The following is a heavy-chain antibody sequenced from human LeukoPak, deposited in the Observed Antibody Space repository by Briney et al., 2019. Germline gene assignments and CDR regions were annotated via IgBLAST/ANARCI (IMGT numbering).Heavy chain of an antibody. D-gene: IGHD5-18*01. V-gene: IGHV4-4*02. Sequence: SGTLSLTCAVSGGSIINSNWWSWVRQPPGKGLEWIGEIDHSGSTSYNPSLKSRVTMSVDRSQNQFSLRLSTVTAADTAVYYCARGGYRNGLNKLDYWGQGTLVTVSS. CDR2: IDHSGST. CDR3: ARGGYRNGLNKLDY. CDR1: GGSIINSNW. J-gene: IGHJ4*02.